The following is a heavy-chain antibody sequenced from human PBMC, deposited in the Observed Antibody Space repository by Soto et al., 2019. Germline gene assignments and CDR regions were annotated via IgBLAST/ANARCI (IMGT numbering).Heavy chain of an antibody. J-gene: IGHJ6*02. CDR1: GFTFSSYG. V-gene: IGHV3-30*18. CDR3: AKDHADYYGMDV. CDR2: ISYDGSNK. Sequence: GSLRLSCAASGFTFSSYGMHWVRQAPGKGLEWVAVISYDGSNKYYADSVKGRFTISRDNSKNTLYLQMNSLRAEDTAVYYCAKDHADYYGMDVWGQGTTVTVSS.